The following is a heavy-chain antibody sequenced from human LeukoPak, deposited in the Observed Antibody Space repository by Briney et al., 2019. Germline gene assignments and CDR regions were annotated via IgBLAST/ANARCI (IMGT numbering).Heavy chain of an antibody. CDR2: ISSDTSVI. CDR3: ARDYFWASDY. CDR1: GLTFSNHN. Sequence: GGSLRLSCAASGLTFSNHNMNWVRQPPGKGLEWISYISSDTSVIYYADSVKGRFTISRDNAKNSLFLQMTSLSAEDTAVYYCARDYFWASDYWGQGTLVTVSS. J-gene: IGHJ4*02. V-gene: IGHV3-48*01. D-gene: IGHD2/OR15-2a*01.